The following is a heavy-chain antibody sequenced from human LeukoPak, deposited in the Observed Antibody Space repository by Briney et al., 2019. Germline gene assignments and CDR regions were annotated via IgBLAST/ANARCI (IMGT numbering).Heavy chain of an antibody. D-gene: IGHD7-27*01. J-gene: IGHJ4*02. V-gene: IGHV4-4*07. Sequence: PSETLSLTCTVSGGSISTYYWNWIRQPAGKGLEWIGRIHTSGNTKYNSSVKSRVTMSVDTSNNQFSLNLTSVTAADTAVYYCARRAHYWGYFDYWGQGIQVTVSS. CDR3: ARRAHYWGYFDY. CDR2: IHTSGNT. CDR1: GGSISTYY.